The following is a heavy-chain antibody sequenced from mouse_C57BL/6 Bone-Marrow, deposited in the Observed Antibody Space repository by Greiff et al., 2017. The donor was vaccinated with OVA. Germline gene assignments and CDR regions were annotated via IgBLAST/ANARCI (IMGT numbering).Heavy chain of an antibody. V-gene: IGHV1-80*01. CDR1: GYAFSSYW. J-gene: IGHJ2*01. D-gene: IGHD4-1*01. CDR2: IYPGDGDT. CDR3: ARYGTCRGDYFDY. Sequence: QVQLQQSGAELVKPGASVKISCKASGYAFSSYWMNWVKQRPGKGLEWIGQIYPGDGDTNYNGKFKGKATLTADKSSSTAYMQLSSLTSEDSAVYFCARYGTCRGDYFDYWGQGTTLTVSS.